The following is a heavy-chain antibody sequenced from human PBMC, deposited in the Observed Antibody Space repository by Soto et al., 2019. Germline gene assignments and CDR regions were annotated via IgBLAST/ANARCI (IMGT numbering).Heavy chain of an antibody. CDR3: ATPIWFGEIGAHDAFDI. CDR1: GYSFTSYW. J-gene: IGHJ3*02. Sequence: EVQLVESGAEVKKPGESLKISCKSSGYSFTSYWIGWVRQMPGKGLEWMGIIYPGDSDTRYSPSFQGQVTISADKSISTAYLQWSSLKASDTAMYYCATPIWFGEIGAHDAFDIWGQGTMVTVSS. CDR2: IYPGDSDT. D-gene: IGHD3-10*01. V-gene: IGHV5-51*01.